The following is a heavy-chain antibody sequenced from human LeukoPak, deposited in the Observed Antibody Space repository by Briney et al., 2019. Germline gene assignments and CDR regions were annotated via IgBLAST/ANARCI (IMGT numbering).Heavy chain of an antibody. D-gene: IGHD4-17*01. CDR2: ISGSGGDI. CDR3: AKTLGDYVGYYYYGLDV. V-gene: IGHV3-23*01. J-gene: IGHJ6*02. Sequence: GGSLRLSCAASGFTFSSYAMSCDRQAPGKGLGWVSAISGSGGDIYYADSVKGRFTISRDNSKNTLYLQMNSLRAEDTAAYYCAKTLGDYVGYYYYGLDVWGQGTTVTVSS. CDR1: GFTFSSYA.